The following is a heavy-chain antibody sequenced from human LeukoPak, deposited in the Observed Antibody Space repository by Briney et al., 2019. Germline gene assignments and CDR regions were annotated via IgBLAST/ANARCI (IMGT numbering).Heavy chain of an antibody. CDR2: IHGSGNT. D-gene: IGHD6-19*01. Sequence: PSETLSLTCTVSGASISSWYWSWIRQPPGKGLEWIGSIHGSGNTNYNPSLKSRLSMSLDTSRNQLSLNLTSVTAADTATYYCARETMLAGFASGLGFNYWGQGILVIVSS. J-gene: IGHJ4*02. CDR3: ARETMLAGFASGLGFNY. CDR1: GASISSWY. V-gene: IGHV4-59*01.